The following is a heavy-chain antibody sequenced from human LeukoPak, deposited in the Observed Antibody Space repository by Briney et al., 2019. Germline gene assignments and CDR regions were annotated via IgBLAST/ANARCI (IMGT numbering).Heavy chain of an antibody. V-gene: IGHV3-30*19. CDR3: ARDYGDRGYYFDY. CDR1: GFTFSSYG. D-gene: IGHD4-17*01. CDR2: IWYDGSNK. J-gene: IGHJ4*02. Sequence: GGSLRLSCAASGFTFSSYGMHWVRQAPGKGLEWVAVIWYDGSNKYYADSVKGRFTISRDNSKNTLYLQMNSLRAEDTAVYYCARDYGDRGYYFDYWGQGTLVTVSS.